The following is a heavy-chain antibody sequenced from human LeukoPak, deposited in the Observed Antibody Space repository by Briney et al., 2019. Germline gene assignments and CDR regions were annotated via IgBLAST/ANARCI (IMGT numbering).Heavy chain of an antibody. D-gene: IGHD6-13*01. CDR1: GGSISSYY. J-gene: IGHJ4*02. V-gene: IGHV4-59*01. CDR2: IYYSGST. CDR3: ARDILSAAGIFDY. Sequence: SETLSLTCTVSGGSISSYYWSWIRQPPGKGLEWIGYIYYSGSTNYNPSLKSRVTISVDTSKNQFSLKLSSVTAADTAVYYWARDILSAAGIFDYWGQGTLVTVSS.